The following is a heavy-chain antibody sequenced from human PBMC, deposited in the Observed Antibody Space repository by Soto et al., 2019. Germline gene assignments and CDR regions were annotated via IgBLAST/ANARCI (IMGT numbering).Heavy chain of an antibody. CDR1: GYTFTSYA. Sequence: ASVKVSCKASGYTFTSYAMHWVRQGPGQRLEWMGWINAGNGNTKYSQKFQGRVTITRDTSASTAYMELSSLRSEDTAVYYCARGGSLYWYFDLWGRGTLVTVSS. D-gene: IGHD1-26*01. CDR2: INAGNGNT. V-gene: IGHV1-3*01. J-gene: IGHJ2*01. CDR3: ARGGSLYWYFDL.